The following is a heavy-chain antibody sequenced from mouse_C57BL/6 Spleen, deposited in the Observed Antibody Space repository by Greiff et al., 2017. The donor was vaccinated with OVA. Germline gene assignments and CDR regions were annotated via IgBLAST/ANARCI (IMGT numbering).Heavy chain of an antibody. Sequence: EVQLVESGGGLVQPKGSLKLSCAASGFSFNTYAMNWVRQAPGKGLEWVARIRSKSNNYATYYADSVKDRFTISRDDSESMLYLQMNNLKTEDTAMYYCVAPLYSNYEKVFAYWGQGTLVTVSA. V-gene: IGHV10-1*01. CDR2: IRSKSNNYAT. J-gene: IGHJ3*01. CDR1: GFSFNTYA. CDR3: VAPLYSNYEKVFAY. D-gene: IGHD2-5*01.